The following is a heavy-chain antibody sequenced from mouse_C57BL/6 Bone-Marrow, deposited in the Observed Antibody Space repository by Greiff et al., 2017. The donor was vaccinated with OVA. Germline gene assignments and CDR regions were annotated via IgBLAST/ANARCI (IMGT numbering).Heavy chain of an antibody. CDR2: ISNGGGST. D-gene: IGHD2-2*01. CDR1: GFTFSDYY. J-gene: IGHJ3*01. V-gene: IGHV5-12*01. CDR3: ARHKDGYDGLFAY. Sequence: DVMLVESGGGLVQPGGSLKLSCAASGFTFSDYYMYWVRQTPETRLAWVAYISNGGGSTYSPDTVKGRFTISSDNAKNTLYLQMSRLKSEDTAMDYCARHKDGYDGLFAYWGQGTLVTVSA.